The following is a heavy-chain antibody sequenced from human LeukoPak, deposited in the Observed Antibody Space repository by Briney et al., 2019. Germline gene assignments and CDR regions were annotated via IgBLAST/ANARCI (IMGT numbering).Heavy chain of an antibody. Sequence: SQTLSLTCTVSGGSISSGGYYWSWIRQHPGKGLEWIGCIYYSGSTYYNSSLKSRVTISVDTSKNQFSLKLSSVMAADTAVYYCARTVLTAQGYFDYWGQGTLVTVSS. CDR1: GGSISSGGYY. CDR3: ARTVLTAQGYFDY. D-gene: IGHD3-9*01. J-gene: IGHJ4*02. CDR2: IYYSGST. V-gene: IGHV4-31*03.